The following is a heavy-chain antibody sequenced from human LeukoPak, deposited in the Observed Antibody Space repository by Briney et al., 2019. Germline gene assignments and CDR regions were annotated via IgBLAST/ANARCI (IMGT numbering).Heavy chain of an antibody. J-gene: IGHJ4*02. Sequence: GGSLRLSCAASRFTLSSYGIHWVRQAPGKGLQWVAAISDDGGNKYYSDSMKGRFTISRDNSKNTLYLQMNSLRVEDTALYYCASWGIVGPTTFDYWGQGTLVTVSS. V-gene: IGHV3-30*03. CDR1: RFTLSSYG. D-gene: IGHD1-26*01. CDR3: ASWGIVGPTTFDY. CDR2: ISDDGGNK.